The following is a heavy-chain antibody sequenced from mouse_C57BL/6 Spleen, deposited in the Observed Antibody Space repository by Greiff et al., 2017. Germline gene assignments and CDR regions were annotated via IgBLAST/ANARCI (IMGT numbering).Heavy chain of an antibody. V-gene: IGHV3-6*01. Sequence: EVQLQESGPGLVKPSQSLSLTCSVTGYSITSGYYWNWIRQFPGNKLEWMGYISYDGSNNYNPSLKNRISITRDTSKNQFFLKLNSVTTEDTATYYGARGSSYRAMDDWGQGTSVTVSS. CDR1: GYSITSGYY. CDR3: ARGSSYRAMDD. D-gene: IGHD1-1*01. J-gene: IGHJ4*01. CDR2: ISYDGSN.